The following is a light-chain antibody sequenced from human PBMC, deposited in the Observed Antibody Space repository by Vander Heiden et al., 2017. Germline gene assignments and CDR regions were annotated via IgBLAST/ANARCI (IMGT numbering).Light chain of an antibody. J-gene: IGLJ2*01. CDR1: ALPKQY. CDR2: KDS. Sequence: SYELTQPPSVSVSPGQTARITCSGDALPKQYAYWYQQKPGQAPVLVRYKDSERPSGIPERFSGSSSGTTVTLTISGVQAEDEADYYGQSADNSGTYGGVCGGGTKLTV. V-gene: IGLV3-25*03. CDR3: QSADNSGTYGGV.